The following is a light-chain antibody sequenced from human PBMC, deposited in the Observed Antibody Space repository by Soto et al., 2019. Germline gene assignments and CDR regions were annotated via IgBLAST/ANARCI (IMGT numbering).Light chain of an antibody. Sequence: DIQMTQYPSTLSASVGDRVTISCRASQTISNWLAWYQQKPGKAPRLLIYDASSLESGVPSSLSGSASGTEFTLTISSMKPEDFATYYCQKYNSFWTFGQGTKVDIK. J-gene: IGKJ1*01. V-gene: IGKV1-5*01. CDR3: QKYNSFWT. CDR1: QTISNW. CDR2: DAS.